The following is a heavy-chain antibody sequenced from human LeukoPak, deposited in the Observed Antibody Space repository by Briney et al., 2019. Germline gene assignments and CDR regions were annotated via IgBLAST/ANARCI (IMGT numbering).Heavy chain of an antibody. CDR2: LHPNSGGT. D-gene: IGHD3-10*01. Sequence: ASVKVSCKASGYTFTGYYMKWVRQAPGQGLEWMGWLHPNSGGTNYAQKFQGRITLTRDTSISTAYMELSSLTSDDTAVYFCARWQEGSGTYYIDYWGQGTLVTVSS. CDR1: GYTFTGYY. V-gene: IGHV1-2*02. CDR3: ARWQEGSGTYYIDY. J-gene: IGHJ4*02.